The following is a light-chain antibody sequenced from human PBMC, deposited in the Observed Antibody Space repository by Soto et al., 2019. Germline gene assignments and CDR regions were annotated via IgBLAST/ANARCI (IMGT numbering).Light chain of an antibody. J-gene: IGKJ1*01. CDR3: QQSYTIPWM. CDR1: QTISNY. V-gene: IGKV1-39*01. CDR2: AAS. Sequence: DIHMTQSPSSLSAFVGDRVTITCRAGQTISNYVNWYQQKPGKAPKVLIYAASTLQSGVPSRFSGSGSGADFTLTISSLQPEDFATYYWQQSYTIPWMFGQGTKVEIK.